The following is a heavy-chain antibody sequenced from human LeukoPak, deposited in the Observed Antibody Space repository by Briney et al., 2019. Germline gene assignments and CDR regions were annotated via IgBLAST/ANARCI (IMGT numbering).Heavy chain of an antibody. CDR2: ISAYNGNT. CDR3: ARDYYDSSGYYSPLNY. CDR1: GYTFTSYG. Sequence: GASVKVSCKASGYTFTSYGISWVRQAPGQGLEWMGWISAYNGNTNYAQKLQGRVTMTTDTSTSTAYMELRSLRSDDTAAYYCARDYYDSSGYYSPLNYWGQGTLVTVSS. V-gene: IGHV1-18*01. D-gene: IGHD3-22*01. J-gene: IGHJ4*02.